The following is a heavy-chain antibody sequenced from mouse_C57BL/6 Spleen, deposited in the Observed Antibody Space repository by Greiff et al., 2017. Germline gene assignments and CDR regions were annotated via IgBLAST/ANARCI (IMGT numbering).Heavy chain of an antibody. D-gene: IGHD4-1*01. CDR1: GYTFTSYW. CDR3: ARAGLGRERNAMDY. J-gene: IGHJ4*01. V-gene: IGHV1-52*01. CDR2: IDPYDSET. Sequence: VQLQQPGAELVRPGSSVKLSCKASGYTFTSYWMHWVKQRPKQGLEWIGNIDPYDSETHYNKKFKDKATLTVDKSSSTAYMQLSSLTSEDSAVYYWARAGLGRERNAMDYWGQGTSVTVSS.